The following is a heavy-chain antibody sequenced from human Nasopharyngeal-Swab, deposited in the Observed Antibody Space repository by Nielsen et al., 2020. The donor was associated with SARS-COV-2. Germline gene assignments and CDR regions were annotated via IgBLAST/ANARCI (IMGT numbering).Heavy chain of an antibody. Sequence: ASVKVSCKASGYTFTSYGISWVQQAPGQGLEWMGWISAYNGNTNYAQKLQGRVTMTTDTSTSTAYMELRSLRSDDTAVYYCARAVGQQWLVRRNYFDYWGQGTLVTVSS. D-gene: IGHD6-19*01. CDR3: ARAVGQQWLVRRNYFDY. CDR2: ISAYNGNT. CDR1: GYTFTSYG. V-gene: IGHV1-18*01. J-gene: IGHJ4*02.